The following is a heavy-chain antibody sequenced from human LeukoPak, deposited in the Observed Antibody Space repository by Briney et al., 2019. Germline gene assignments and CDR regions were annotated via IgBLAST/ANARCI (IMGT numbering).Heavy chain of an antibody. CDR2: INPSGGST. V-gene: IGHV1-46*01. CDR3: ARESDAFDI. CDR1: GYTFTNSY. Sequence: ASVKVSCKASGYTFTNSYLHGVRQAPGQGLEWMGIINPSGGSTTYAQKSQGRITVTRDTSTSTVYMELSSLRSEDTAVYYCARESDAFDIWGQGTMVTVSS. J-gene: IGHJ3*02.